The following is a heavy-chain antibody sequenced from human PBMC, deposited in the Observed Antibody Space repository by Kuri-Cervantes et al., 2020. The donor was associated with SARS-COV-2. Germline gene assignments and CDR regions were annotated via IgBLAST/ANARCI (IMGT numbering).Heavy chain of an antibody. V-gene: IGHV1-46*01. CDR3: VRDIDY. Sequence: ASVKVSCKASGGTFSSYAISWVRQAPGQGLEWMGIINPSGGSTTYAQKFQGRTTMTRDTSTSTVYMELSSLGSEDTALYYCVRDIDYWGQGTLVTVSS. J-gene: IGHJ4*02. CDR2: INPSGGST. CDR1: GGTFSSYA.